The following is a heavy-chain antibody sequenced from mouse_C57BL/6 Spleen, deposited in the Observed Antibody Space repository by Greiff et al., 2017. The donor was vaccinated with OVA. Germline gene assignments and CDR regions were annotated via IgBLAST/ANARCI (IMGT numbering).Heavy chain of an antibody. CDR1: GYTFTSYW. Sequence: EVQLQQSGTVLARPGASVKMSCKTSGYTFTSYWMHWVKQRPGQGLEWIGAIYPGNSDTSYNQKFKGKAKLTAVTSASTAYMERSSLTNEDSAVYYCAYGNLLHWYFDVWGTGTTVTVSS. J-gene: IGHJ1*03. V-gene: IGHV1-5*01. CDR3: AYGNLLHWYFDV. CDR2: IYPGNSDT. D-gene: IGHD2-1*01.